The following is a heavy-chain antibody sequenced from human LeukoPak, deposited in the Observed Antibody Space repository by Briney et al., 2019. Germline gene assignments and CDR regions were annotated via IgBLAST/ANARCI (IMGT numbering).Heavy chain of an antibody. Sequence: GGSLRLSCAASGFTFGTYWMSWVRQAPGKGLEWVANIKQDGSEKDYVDSVKGRFTISRDNSKNTLYLQMGSLRAEDMAVYYCARGSGAMVTWAYYFDYWGQGTLVTVSS. CDR2: IKQDGSEK. D-gene: IGHD5-18*01. CDR1: GFTFGTYW. V-gene: IGHV3-7*04. CDR3: ARGSGAMVTWAYYFDY. J-gene: IGHJ4*02.